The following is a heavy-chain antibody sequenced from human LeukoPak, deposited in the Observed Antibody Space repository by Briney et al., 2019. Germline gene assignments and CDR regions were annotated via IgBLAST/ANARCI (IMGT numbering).Heavy chain of an antibody. CDR2: IYYSGST. CDR1: GGSISSSSYY. CDR3: ARDPRGYDLLTGHYPFDY. D-gene: IGHD3-9*01. J-gene: IGHJ4*02. V-gene: IGHV4-39*07. Sequence: SGTLSLTCTVSGGSISSSSYYWGWIRQPPGKGLEWIGSIYYSGSTNYNPSLKSRVTISVDTSKNQFSLKLSSVTAADTAVYYCARDPRGYDLLTGHYPFDYWGQGTLVTVSS.